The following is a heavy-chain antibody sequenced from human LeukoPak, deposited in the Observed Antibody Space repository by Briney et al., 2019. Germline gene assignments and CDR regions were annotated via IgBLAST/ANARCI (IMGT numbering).Heavy chain of an antibody. J-gene: IGHJ4*02. D-gene: IGHD3-22*01. CDR1: GGSISSDY. CDR3: ARAGGVDYYDSSGYYYGAAQFDY. V-gene: IGHV4-59*01. CDR2: IYYSGST. Sequence: PSETLSLTRTVSGGSISSDYSSWIRPPPGKGREWVWYIYYSGSTNYNPSLKRRVTISVDTSKNQFSLKLCSVTAADTAVYYCARAGGVDYYDSSGYYYGAAQFDYWGQGTLVTVSS.